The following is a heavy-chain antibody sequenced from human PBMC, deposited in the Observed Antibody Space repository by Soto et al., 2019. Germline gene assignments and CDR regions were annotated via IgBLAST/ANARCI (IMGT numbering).Heavy chain of an antibody. V-gene: IGHV1-2*02. J-gene: IGHJ5*02. Sequence: GXSVKVSCKASGFSFTGYYIHWLRQAPGQGLEWMGWINAHSGGTEYAQKFQGRVTLTRDTSIATAYLTLNSLTSDDTALYYCAKDLTRQLAYWLDPWGQGTQVTVYS. D-gene: IGHD6-6*01. CDR3: AKDLTRQLAYWLDP. CDR1: GFSFTGYY. CDR2: INAHSGGT.